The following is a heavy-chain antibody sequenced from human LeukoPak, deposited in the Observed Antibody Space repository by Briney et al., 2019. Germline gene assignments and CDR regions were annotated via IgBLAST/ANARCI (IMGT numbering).Heavy chain of an antibody. J-gene: IGHJ6*03. V-gene: IGHV4-39*07. D-gene: IGHD2-15*01. CDR3: AREIRACGGSCYRYYYYYYYMDV. CDR1: GGSIISSSYY. CDR2: IYYSGST. Sequence: SETLSLTCTVSGGSIISSSYYWGWIRQPPGKGLEWIGSIYYSGSTYYNPSLKSRVTISVDTSKNQFSLKLSSVTAADTAVYYCAREIRACGGSCYRYYYYYYYMDVWGKGTTVTVSS.